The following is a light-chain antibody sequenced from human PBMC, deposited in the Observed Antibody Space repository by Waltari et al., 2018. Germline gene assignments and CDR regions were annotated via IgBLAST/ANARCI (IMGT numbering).Light chain of an antibody. CDR2: SAS. CDR3: LQHHTYPCT. V-gene: IGKV1-17*03. J-gene: IGKJ2*02. CDR1: QGVSYR. Sequence: EIQLTQSPSVMSASVEDRVTITCRQSQGVSYRLAWFQQKPGKVPNRLVFSASSLQSGVPPRFSGSGSGTEFTLTISSLQPEDFATYYCLQHHTYPCTFGQGTKLE.